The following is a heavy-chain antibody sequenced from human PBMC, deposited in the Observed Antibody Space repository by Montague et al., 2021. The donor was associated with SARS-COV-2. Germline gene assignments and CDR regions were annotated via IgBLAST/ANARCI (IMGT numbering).Heavy chain of an antibody. V-gene: IGHV4-59*01. J-gene: IGHJ4*02. CDR3: SRGTGYDYYFDC. D-gene: IGHD5-12*01. Sequence: SETLSLTCSVSGGSISDSYWNWIRQPPGTGLEWIGYIYYNTGNTNYNPSLQSRVTISLDTSTNQFSLNLRSVTAADTARYFCSRGTGYDYYFDCWGLGTLVTVSS. CDR2: IYYNTGNT. CDR1: GGSISDSY.